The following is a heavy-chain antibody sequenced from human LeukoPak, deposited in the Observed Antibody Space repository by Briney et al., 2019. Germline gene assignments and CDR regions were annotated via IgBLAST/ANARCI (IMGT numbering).Heavy chain of an antibody. CDR3: ARDLAGYSGYEGELD. V-gene: IGHV3-74*01. D-gene: IGHD5-12*01. CDR1: GFTFGNYW. J-gene: IGHJ4*02. CDR2: INRDGSIT. Sequence: PGGSLRLSCAASGFTFGNYWLHWVRQAPGKGLVWVSRINRDGSITKYADSVKGRFTVSRDNAKNTLDLQMNSLRAEDTAVYYCARDLAGYSGYEGELDWGQGTLVTVSS.